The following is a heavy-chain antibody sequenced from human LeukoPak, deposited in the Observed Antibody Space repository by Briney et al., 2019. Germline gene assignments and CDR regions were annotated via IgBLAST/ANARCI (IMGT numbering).Heavy chain of an antibody. CDR3: ARVEGRDYYYYYGMDV. J-gene: IGHJ6*02. D-gene: IGHD5-24*01. Sequence: ASVKVSCKASGYTFTGYYMHWVRQAPGQGLEWMGWISAYNGNTNYAQKLQGRVTMTTDTSTSTAYMELRSLRSDDTAVYYCARVEGRDYYYYYGMDVWGQGTTVTVSS. CDR2: ISAYNGNT. V-gene: IGHV1-18*04. CDR1: GYTFTGYY.